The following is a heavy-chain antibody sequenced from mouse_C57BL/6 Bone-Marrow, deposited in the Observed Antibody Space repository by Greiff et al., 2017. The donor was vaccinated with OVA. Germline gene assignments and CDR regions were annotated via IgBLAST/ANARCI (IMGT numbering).Heavy chain of an antibody. J-gene: IGHJ3*01. D-gene: IGHD1-1*01. CDR3: ARSIYYYGSSGAWFAY. V-gene: IGHV1-64*01. CDR2: IHPNSGST. Sequence: QVQLQQPGAELVKPGASVKLSCKASGYTFTSYWMHWVKQRPGQGLEWIGMIHPNSGSTNYNEKFKSKATLTVDKSSSTAYMQLSSLTSEDSAVYYCARSIYYYGSSGAWFAYWGQGTLVTVSA. CDR1: GYTFTSYW.